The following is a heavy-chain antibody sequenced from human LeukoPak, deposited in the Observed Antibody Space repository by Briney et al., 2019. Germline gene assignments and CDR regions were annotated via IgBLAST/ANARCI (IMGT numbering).Heavy chain of an antibody. Sequence: QPGGSLRLSCAASGFTFSTSWMHWVRQAPGKGLVWVARIKSDVRSTDYADSVKGRFAIFRDDANNILYLQMNSLRAEDTAVYFCTAIRPDYWGQGTVVTVSS. V-gene: IGHV3-74*01. CDR2: IKSDVRST. J-gene: IGHJ4*02. CDR3: TAIRPDY. D-gene: IGHD2-21*02. CDR1: GFTFSTSW.